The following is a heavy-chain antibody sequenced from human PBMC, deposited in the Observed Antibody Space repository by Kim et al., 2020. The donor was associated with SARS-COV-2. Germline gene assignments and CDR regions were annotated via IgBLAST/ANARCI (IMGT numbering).Heavy chain of an antibody. CDR3: ARGRAAARRALLDY. D-gene: IGHD6-13*01. Sequence: ADSVKGRFTISRDNAKNSLYLQMNSLRAEDTAVYYCARGRAAARRALLDYWGQGTLVTVSS. V-gene: IGHV3-11*01. J-gene: IGHJ4*02.